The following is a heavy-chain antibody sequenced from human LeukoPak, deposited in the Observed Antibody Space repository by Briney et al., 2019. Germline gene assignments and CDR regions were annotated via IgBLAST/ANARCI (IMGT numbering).Heavy chain of an antibody. Sequence: GGSLRLSCSVSGFTFSAYAMHWVRQAPGKGLEFLSSINSNGDSTYHADSVKGRFTISRDNSGSTLYLQMRSLRPEDTAVYYCVKSGYSTSSDVDYWGQGTLVTVSS. V-gene: IGHV3-64D*09. CDR3: VKSGYSTSSDVDY. CDR1: GFTFSAYA. CDR2: INSNGDST. J-gene: IGHJ4*02. D-gene: IGHD6-6*01.